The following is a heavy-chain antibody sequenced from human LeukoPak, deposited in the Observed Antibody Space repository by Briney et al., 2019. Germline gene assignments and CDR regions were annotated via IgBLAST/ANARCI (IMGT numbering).Heavy chain of an antibody. V-gene: IGHV4-59*01. Sequence: SETLSLTCTVSGGSISSYYWSWIRQPPGKGLEWIGYIYYSGSTNYNPSLKSRVTISVDTSKNQFSLKLSSVTAADTAVYYCARDAEGYSYSYVDEKYYYYYYMDVWGKGTTVTVSS. D-gene: IGHD5-18*01. CDR3: ARDAEGYSYSYVDEKYYYYYYMDV. J-gene: IGHJ6*03. CDR2: IYYSGST. CDR1: GGSISSYY.